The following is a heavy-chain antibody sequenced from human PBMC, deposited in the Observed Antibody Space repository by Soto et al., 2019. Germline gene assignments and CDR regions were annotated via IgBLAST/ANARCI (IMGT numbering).Heavy chain of an antibody. V-gene: IGHV1-46*03. J-gene: IGHJ6*02. D-gene: IGHD6-13*01. Sequence: ASVTVSCKASGYTFTSYYMHWVRQAPGQGLEWMGIINPSGGSTSYAQKFHGRVTMTRDTSTSTVYMELSSLRSEDTAVYYCARVLQQVVQYYYYYGMDVWGQGTTVTVSS. CDR1: GYTFTSYY. CDR3: ARVLQQVVQYYYYYGMDV. CDR2: INPSGGST.